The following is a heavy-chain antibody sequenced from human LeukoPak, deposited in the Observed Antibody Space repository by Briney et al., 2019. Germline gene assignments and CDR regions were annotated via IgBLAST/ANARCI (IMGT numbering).Heavy chain of an antibody. CDR3: ASRKLGNDY. J-gene: IGHJ4*02. CDR1: SGSISGSIYY. CDR2: VHYSGKT. V-gene: IGHV4-39*07. Sequence: SETLSLTCTVSSGSISGSIYYWAWIRQPPGKGLEWIGTVHYSGKTYYNPSLKSRVTISVDTSKNQFSLKLSSVTAADTAVYYCASRKLGNDYWGQGTLVTVSS. D-gene: IGHD7-27*01.